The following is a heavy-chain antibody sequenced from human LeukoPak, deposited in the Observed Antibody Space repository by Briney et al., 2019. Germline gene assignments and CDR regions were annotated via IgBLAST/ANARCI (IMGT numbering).Heavy chain of an antibody. Sequence: ASVKVSCKTSGYTFTGYYIHWVRHGPGQGLELMGWINPNSGGTNYAQKFQGRVTMTREMSISVVYMELRRLRSDDTAVYYCARRIAVAGSPVYYFDYWGQGTLVTVSS. D-gene: IGHD6-19*01. CDR2: INPNSGGT. V-gene: IGHV1-2*02. J-gene: IGHJ4*02. CDR3: ARRIAVAGSPVYYFDY. CDR1: GYTFTGYY.